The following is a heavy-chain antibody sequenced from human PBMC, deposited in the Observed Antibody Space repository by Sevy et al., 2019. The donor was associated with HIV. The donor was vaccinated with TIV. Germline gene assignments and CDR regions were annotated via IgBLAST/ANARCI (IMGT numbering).Heavy chain of an antibody. CDR1: GFIVTSNY. J-gene: IGHJ4*02. D-gene: IGHD1-7*01. V-gene: IGHV3-53*01. Sequence: GGSLRLSCPASGFIVTSNYMSWVRQAPGKGLEWVSVIHGGGTTQYADSVKGRFTISRDNSKNTLYLQMNTLRAEDTAVYYCARTPIGNYVDYFDYWGQGTLVTVSS. CDR2: IHGGGTT. CDR3: ARTPIGNYVDYFDY.